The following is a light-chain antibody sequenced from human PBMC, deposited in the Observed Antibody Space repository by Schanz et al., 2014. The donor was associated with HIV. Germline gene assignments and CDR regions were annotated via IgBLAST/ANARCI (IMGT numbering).Light chain of an antibody. J-gene: IGLJ2*01. Sequence: QSVLTQPPSMSRAPGQRVAISCTGSSSNIGAGYDVHWYQQLPGTAPKLLIYGNSNRPSGVPDRFSGSKSGTSATLGITGLQTGDEADYYCGTWNNGLNAGVVFGGGTKLTVL. CDR2: GNS. V-gene: IGLV1-40*01. CDR1: SSNIGAGYD. CDR3: GTWNNGLNAGVV.